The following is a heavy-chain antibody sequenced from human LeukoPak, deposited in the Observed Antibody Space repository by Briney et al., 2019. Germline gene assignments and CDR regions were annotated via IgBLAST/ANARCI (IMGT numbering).Heavy chain of an antibody. Sequence: GGSLRLSCAASGFTFSSYWMSWVRQAPGKGLEWVANIKQDGSEKYYVDSVKGRFTISRDNAKNSLYLQMNSLRPEDTAVYHCARDPATTVTTYAYWGQGTLVTVSS. D-gene: IGHD4-17*01. CDR2: IKQDGSEK. J-gene: IGHJ4*02. CDR3: ARDPATTVTTYAY. V-gene: IGHV3-7*01. CDR1: GFTFSSYW.